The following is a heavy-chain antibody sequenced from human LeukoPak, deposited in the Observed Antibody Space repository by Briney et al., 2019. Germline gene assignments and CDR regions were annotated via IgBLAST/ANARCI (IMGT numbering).Heavy chain of an antibody. CDR1: GGSISSYY. D-gene: IGHD3-3*01. CDR3: ARGHFYDFWSGYSPYYYYGMDV. Sequence: KPSQTLSLTCTVSGGSISSYYWSWIRQPPGKGLEWIGYIYYSGSTNYNPSLKSRVTISVDTSKNQFSLKLSSVTAADTAVYYCARGHFYDFWSGYSPYYYYGMDVWGQGTTVTVSS. V-gene: IGHV4-59*08. J-gene: IGHJ6*02. CDR2: IYYSGST.